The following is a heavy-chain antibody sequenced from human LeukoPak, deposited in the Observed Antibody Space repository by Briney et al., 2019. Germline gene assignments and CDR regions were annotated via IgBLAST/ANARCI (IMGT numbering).Heavy chain of an antibody. CDR3: ARDPNEPYSSSWYYYGMDV. J-gene: IGHJ6*02. CDR2: ISAYNGNT. CDR1: GYTFTSYG. D-gene: IGHD6-13*01. Sequence: ASVKVSCKASGYTFTSYGISWVRQAPGQGLEWMGWISAYNGNTNYAQKLQGRVTMTTDTPTSTAYMELRSLRSDDTAVYYCARDPNEPYSSSWYYYGMDVWGQGTTVTVSS. V-gene: IGHV1-18*01.